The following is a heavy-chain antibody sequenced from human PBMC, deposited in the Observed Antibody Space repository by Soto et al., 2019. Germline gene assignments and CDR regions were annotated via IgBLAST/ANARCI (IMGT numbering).Heavy chain of an antibody. CDR2: IYYSGIT. V-gene: IGHV4-59*01. J-gene: IGHJ5*02. CDR1: GFSISSYD. D-gene: IGHD1-26*01. CDR3: ARDGYSGRYLGKWFDP. Sequence: WGTLSLTCAVSGFSISSYDWSWVRQPPGKGLEWILYIYYSGITNYNPALKSRVTISVDESKNQFSLKLSSVTAADTDVYYCARDGYSGRYLGKWFDPWGQGTLVTVSS.